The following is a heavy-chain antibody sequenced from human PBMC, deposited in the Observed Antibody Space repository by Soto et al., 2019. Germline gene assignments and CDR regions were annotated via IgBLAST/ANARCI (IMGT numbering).Heavy chain of an antibody. Sequence: ASVKVSCKASGYSFFSYYLHWVRQAPGQGLEWMGRFLASGGNTFYAQRFRGRVSMTRDTSSTNTVSLELTSLTSDDTAVYYCARGGATIFGVIDSWGQGTRVTVSS. J-gene: IGHJ4*02. D-gene: IGHD3-3*02. CDR2: FLASGGNT. CDR1: GYSFFSYY. V-gene: IGHV1-46*01. CDR3: ARGGATIFGVIDS.